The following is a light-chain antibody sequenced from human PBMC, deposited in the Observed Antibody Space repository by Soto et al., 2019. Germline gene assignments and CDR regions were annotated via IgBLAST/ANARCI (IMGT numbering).Light chain of an antibody. CDR3: QQSFSPLLT. J-gene: IGKJ4*01. CDR2: DAS. V-gene: IGKV1-5*01. Sequence: DIRMTQSPSTLSASVGDRVTITCRASQSISSWLAWYQQRPGTAPNLLIYDASTLESGVPSRFRGSGSGTEFTLTISSLQPDDFATYYCQQSFSPLLTFGGGTKVDI. CDR1: QSISSW.